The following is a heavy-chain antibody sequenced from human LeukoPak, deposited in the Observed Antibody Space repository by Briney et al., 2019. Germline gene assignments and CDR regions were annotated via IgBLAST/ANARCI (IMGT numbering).Heavy chain of an antibody. J-gene: IGHJ4*02. CDR1: GFTFSNAW. D-gene: IGHD1-26*01. Sequence: GGSLRLSCAASGFTFSNAWMNWVRQAPGKGLEWVGRIKSKTDGGTTDYAAPVKGRFTISRDDSKNTLYLQMNSLRAEDTAVYYCAKDRVGGSSYFDYWGQGTLVTVSS. CDR3: AKDRVGGSSYFDY. CDR2: IKSKTDGGTT. V-gene: IGHV3-15*01.